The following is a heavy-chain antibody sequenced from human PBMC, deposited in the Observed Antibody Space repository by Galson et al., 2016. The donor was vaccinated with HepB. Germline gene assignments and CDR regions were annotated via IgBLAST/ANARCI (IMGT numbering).Heavy chain of an antibody. Sequence: SLRLSCAVSGFTFSSYSVNWVRQAPGKGLEWVSSISGSTTYRYYADSVKGRFTISRDNAKNSLFLQMNSLRAEDPAVYYCARERGYDFWSGYYSPHKYGMGVWGQGTTVTVSS. CDR3: ARERGYDFWSGYYSPHKYGMGV. V-gene: IGHV3-21*01. J-gene: IGHJ6*02. CDR2: ISGSTTYR. CDR1: GFTFSSYS. D-gene: IGHD3-3*01.